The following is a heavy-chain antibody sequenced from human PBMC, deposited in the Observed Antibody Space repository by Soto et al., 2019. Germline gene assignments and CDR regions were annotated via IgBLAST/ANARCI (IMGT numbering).Heavy chain of an antibody. Sequence: GASVKVSCKASGYTFTSYAMHWVRQAPGQRLEWMGWINAGNGNTKYSQKFQGRVTITRDTSASTAYMELSSLRSEDTAVYYCARGRWSFTMIVVPQNWFDPWGQGTMVTVSS. CDR2: INAGNGNT. V-gene: IGHV1-3*01. D-gene: IGHD3-22*01. CDR1: GYTFTSYA. CDR3: ARGRWSFTMIVVPQNWFDP. J-gene: IGHJ5*02.